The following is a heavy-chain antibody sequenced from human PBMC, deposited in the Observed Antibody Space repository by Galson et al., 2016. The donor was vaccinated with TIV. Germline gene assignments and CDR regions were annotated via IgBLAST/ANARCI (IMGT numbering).Heavy chain of an antibody. Sequence: SVKVSCKASGYTFSKYGVSWVRQAPGQGLEWMGWISAYSGDTNYAQKLQGRVTMTTDTSTSTAYMDLRSLRSDDTAVYYCTRVRGSMTMILVVDYYFGMDVWGQGTTVTVSS. CDR3: TRVRGSMTMILVVDYYFGMDV. V-gene: IGHV1-18*04. J-gene: IGHJ6*02. CDR2: ISAYSGDT. D-gene: IGHD3-22*01. CDR1: GYTFSKYG.